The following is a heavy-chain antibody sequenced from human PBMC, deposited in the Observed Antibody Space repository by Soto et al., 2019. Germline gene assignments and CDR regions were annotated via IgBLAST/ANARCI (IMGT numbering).Heavy chain of an antibody. CDR3: ARLGIAVAGTYGMDV. Sequence: GESLKISCKGSGYSFTSYWIGWVRQMPGKGLEWMGIIYPDDSDTRYSPSFQGQVTISADKSISTAYLQWSSLKASDTAMYYCARLGIAVAGTYGMDVWGQGTTVTGSS. CDR1: GYSFTSYW. J-gene: IGHJ6*02. V-gene: IGHV5-51*01. D-gene: IGHD6-19*01. CDR2: IYPDDSDT.